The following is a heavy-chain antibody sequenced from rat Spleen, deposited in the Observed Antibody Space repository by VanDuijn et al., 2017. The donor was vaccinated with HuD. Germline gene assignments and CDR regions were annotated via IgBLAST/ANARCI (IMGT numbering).Heavy chain of an antibody. D-gene: IGHD4-6*01. CDR3: TKIGGRFAY. J-gene: IGHJ3*01. CDR1: GFNFNDYW. CDR2: ITNTGGST. Sequence: EVQLVESGGGLVQPGRSLKLSCAASGFNFNDYWMGWVRQAPGKGLEWVASITNTGGSTYYPDSVKGRFTISRDNAKSTLYLQMNSLRSEDTATYYCTKIGGRFAYWGQGTLVTVSS. V-gene: IGHV5-31*01.